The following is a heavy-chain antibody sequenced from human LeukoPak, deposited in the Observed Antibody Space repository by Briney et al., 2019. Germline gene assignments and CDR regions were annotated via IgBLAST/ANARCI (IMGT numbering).Heavy chain of an antibody. D-gene: IGHD6-13*01. CDR1: AGSFSGYY. V-gene: IGHV4-34*01. Sequence: SETLSLTCAVYAGSFSGYYWSWIRQPPGKGLEWIGEINHRGSTNYNPSLKSRVTISVDTSKNQFSLKLSSVTAADTAVYYCAREIAAARSAFDIWGQGTMVTVSS. CDR2: INHRGST. J-gene: IGHJ3*02. CDR3: AREIAAARSAFDI.